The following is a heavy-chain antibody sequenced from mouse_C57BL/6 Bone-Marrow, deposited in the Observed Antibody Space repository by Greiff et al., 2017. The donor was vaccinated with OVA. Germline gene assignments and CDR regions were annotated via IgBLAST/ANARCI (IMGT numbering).Heavy chain of an antibody. V-gene: IGHV10-1*01. J-gene: IGHJ2*01. D-gene: IGHD2-3*01. CDR2: IRSKSNNYAT. CDR3: VRHYDNYFDY. Sequence: EVKLVESGGGLVQPKGSLKLSCAASGFSFNTYAMNWVRQAPGKGLEWVARIRSKSNNYATYYADSVKDRFTISRDDSESMLYLQMNNLKTEDTAMYYCVRHYDNYFDYWGQGTTLTVSS. CDR1: GFSFNTYA.